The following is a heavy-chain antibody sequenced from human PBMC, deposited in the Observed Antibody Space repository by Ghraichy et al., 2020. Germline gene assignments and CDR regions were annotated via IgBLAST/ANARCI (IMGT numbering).Heavy chain of an antibody. J-gene: IGHJ4*02. D-gene: IGHD6-19*01. Sequence: SETLSLTCTVSGDSISRSNYYWGWIRQPPGKGLEWVGSFYYSESTYYNPSLKSRVTISVDTSKNHFSLNLTSVTAADTAVYYCARLWYSSGWYSDDYFDYWGPGTLVTVSS. CDR1: GDSISRSNYY. V-gene: IGHV4-39*02. CDR3: ARLWYSSGWYSDDYFDY. CDR2: FYYSEST.